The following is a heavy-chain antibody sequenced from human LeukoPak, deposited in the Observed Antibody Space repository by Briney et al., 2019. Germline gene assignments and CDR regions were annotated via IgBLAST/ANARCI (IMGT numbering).Heavy chain of an antibody. D-gene: IGHD6-6*01. CDR3: ARARWQLVPYFDS. Sequence: ASVKVSCKASGYTFTDYYMHWVRQAPGQGLEWMGWINPNSSGTNFAHKFQGRVAMTRDTSISTAYMELGSLRSDDTAVYYCARARWQLVPYFDSWGQGTLVTVSS. CDR1: GYTFTDYY. J-gene: IGHJ4*02. V-gene: IGHV1-2*07. CDR2: INPNSSGT.